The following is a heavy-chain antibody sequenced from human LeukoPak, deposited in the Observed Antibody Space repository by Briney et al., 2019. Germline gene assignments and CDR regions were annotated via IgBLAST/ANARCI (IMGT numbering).Heavy chain of an antibody. CDR3: ARTASSGYFYFGY. V-gene: IGHV3-23*01. CDR2: ISGNGGTT. Sequence: GGSLRLSCAASGFTFSSYAMTWVRQAPGRGLEWVSAISGNGGTTYYADSVKGRFTISRDNSKNTLYLQMNSLRAEDTAVYYCARTASSGYFYFGYWGQGTLVTVSS. J-gene: IGHJ4*02. D-gene: IGHD3-22*01. CDR1: GFTFSSYA.